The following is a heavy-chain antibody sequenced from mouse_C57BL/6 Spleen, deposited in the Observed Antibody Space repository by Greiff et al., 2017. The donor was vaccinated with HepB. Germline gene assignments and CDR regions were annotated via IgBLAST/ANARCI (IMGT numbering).Heavy chain of an antibody. V-gene: IGHV1-63*01. D-gene: IGHD2-4*01. J-gene: IGHJ4*01. CDR2: IYPGGGYT. CDR1: GYTFTNYW. Sequence: QVQLKQSGAELVRPGTSVKMSCKASGYTFTNYWIGWAKQRPGHGLEWIGDIYPGGGYTNYNEKFKGKATLTADKSSSTAYMQFSSLTSEDSAIYYCARSRYDYDYYAMDYWGQGTSVTVSS. CDR3: ARSRYDYDYYAMDY.